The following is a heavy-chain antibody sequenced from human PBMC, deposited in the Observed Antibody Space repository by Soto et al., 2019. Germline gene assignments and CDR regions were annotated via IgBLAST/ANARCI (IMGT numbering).Heavy chain of an antibody. Sequence: GGSLRLSCAASGFTFSSYAMSWVRQAPGKGLEWVSGVSASGNNTYFADSVKGRFTISRGNSRNTGYLQLSSRRVEDTAMYYFPPRGNYLAQHWGQGTPVTVSS. V-gene: IGHV3-23*01. J-gene: IGHJ1*01. CDR2: VSASGNNT. CDR3: PPRGNYLAQH. CDR1: GFTFSSYA. D-gene: IGHD3-10*01.